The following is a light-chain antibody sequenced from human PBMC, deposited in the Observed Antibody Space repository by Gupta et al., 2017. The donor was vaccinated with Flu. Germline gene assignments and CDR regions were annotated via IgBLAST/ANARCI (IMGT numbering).Light chain of an antibody. Sequence: QSALTQPRSVSGSPGQSVTISCTGTSSDVGGYNYVSWYQQHPGKAPKVMIYDVTKRPSGVPDRFSGSKSGNTASLTIAGLQAEDEGDYYCCSQGGSYTYWMFGGGTKLTVL. CDR1: SSDVGGYNY. CDR2: DVT. CDR3: CSQGGSYTYWM. J-gene: IGLJ3*02. V-gene: IGLV2-11*01.